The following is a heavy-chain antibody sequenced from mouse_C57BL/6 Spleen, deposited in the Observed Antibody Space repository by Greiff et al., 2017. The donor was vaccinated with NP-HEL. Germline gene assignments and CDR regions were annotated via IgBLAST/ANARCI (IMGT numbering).Heavy chain of an antibody. CDR3: AMGAYLTVAWFAY. J-gene: IGHJ3*01. CDR2: IHPSDSDT. CDR1: GYTFTSYW. V-gene: IGHV1-74*01. Sequence: QVQLQQPGAELVKPGASVKVSCKASGYTFTSYWMHWVKQRPGQGLEWIGRIHPSDSDTNYNQKFKGKATLTVDKSSSTAYMQLSSLTSEDSAVYYCAMGAYLTVAWFAYGGQGTLVTVSA.